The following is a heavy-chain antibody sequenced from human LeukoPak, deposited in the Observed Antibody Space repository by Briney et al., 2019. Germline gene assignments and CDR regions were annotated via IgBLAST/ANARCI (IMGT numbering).Heavy chain of an antibody. V-gene: IGHV3-23*01. CDR1: GVTFSSYA. J-gene: IGHJ4*02. Sequence: GGALRLSCAASGVTFSSYAMSWVRQAPGKGLEWVSAISGSGGSTYYAHSVKGRFTISRDNSKKTLYLQMNSLRAEDTAVYYCAKLPGYSGSYFSGFDYWGQGTLVTVSS. D-gene: IGHD1-26*01. CDR2: ISGSGGST. CDR3: AKLPGYSGSYFSGFDY.